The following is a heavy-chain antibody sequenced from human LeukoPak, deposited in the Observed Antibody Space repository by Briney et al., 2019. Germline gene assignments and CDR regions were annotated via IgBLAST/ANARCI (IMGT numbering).Heavy chain of an antibody. V-gene: IGHV3-23*01. CDR3: AKDVLGITMVRGVIHLFDY. Sequence: GGSLRLSCAASGFTFSSYAMSWVRQAPGKGLEWVSAISGSGGSTYYADSVKGRFTISRDNSKNTLYLQMNSLRAEDTAVYYCAKDVLGITMVRGVIHLFDYWGQGTLVTVSS. CDR2: ISGSGGST. D-gene: IGHD3-10*01. J-gene: IGHJ4*02. CDR1: GFTFSSYA.